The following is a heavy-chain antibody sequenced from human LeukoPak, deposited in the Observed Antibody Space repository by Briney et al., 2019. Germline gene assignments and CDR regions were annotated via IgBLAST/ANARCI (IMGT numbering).Heavy chain of an antibody. D-gene: IGHD3-9*01. V-gene: IGHV3-30*18. Sequence: PGGSLRLSCAASGFTFSSYGMHWVRQAPGKGLEWVAVISYDGSKKYYADSVKGRFSVYRDNSNYTLYLQMNSLKTEDTAVYSCANFDGDSQAFHIWGQGTMVTVSS. J-gene: IGHJ3*02. CDR3: ANFDGDSQAFHI. CDR1: GFTFSSYG. CDR2: ISYDGSKK.